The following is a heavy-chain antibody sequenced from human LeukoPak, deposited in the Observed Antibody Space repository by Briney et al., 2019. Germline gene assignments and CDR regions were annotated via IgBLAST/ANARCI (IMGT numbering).Heavy chain of an antibody. V-gene: IGHV4-39*01. CDR1: GDSISSSTYH. D-gene: IGHD2-15*01. CDR3: ARWGCSGGGCYYYFYYGMDV. CDR2: MSYSGST. Sequence: SETPSLTCTVSGDSISSSTYHWRWIRQPPGKGLEWIATMSYSGSTYYNPSLKSRVTMSVDTSKNQFSLKVDSVPAADTAVYYCARWGCSGGGCYYYFYYGMDVWGQGTTVTVSS. J-gene: IGHJ6*02.